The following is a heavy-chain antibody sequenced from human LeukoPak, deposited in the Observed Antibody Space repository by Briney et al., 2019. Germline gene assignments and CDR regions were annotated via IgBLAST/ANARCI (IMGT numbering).Heavy chain of an antibody. J-gene: IGHJ6*03. CDR1: GFTFSSYG. V-gene: IGHV3-30*02. Sequence: PGGSLRLSCAASGFTFSSYGMHWVRQAPGKGLEWVAFIRYDGSNKYYADSVKGRFTISRDNSKNTLYLQMNSLRAEDTAVYYCAREEIPFLGYYDFWSGYYSNMDVWGKGTTVTVSS. CDR2: IRYDGSNK. CDR3: AREEIPFLGYYDFWSGYYSNMDV. D-gene: IGHD3-3*01.